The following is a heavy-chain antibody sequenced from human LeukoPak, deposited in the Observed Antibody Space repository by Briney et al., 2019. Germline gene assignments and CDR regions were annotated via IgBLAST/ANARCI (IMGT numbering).Heavy chain of an antibody. Sequence: PSQTLSLTCTVSGGSISSGDYYWSWIRQPPGKGLEWIGYIYYSGSTYYNPSLKSRVTISVDTSKNQFSLKLSSVTAADTAVYYCARVNRYSGSYWFDYWGQGTLVTVSS. CDR3: ARVNRYSGSYWFDY. J-gene: IGHJ4*02. V-gene: IGHV4-30-4*01. CDR1: GGSISSGDYY. CDR2: IYYSGST. D-gene: IGHD1-26*01.